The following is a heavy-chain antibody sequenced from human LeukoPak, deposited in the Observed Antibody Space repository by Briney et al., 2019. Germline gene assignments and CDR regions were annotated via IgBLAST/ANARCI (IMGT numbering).Heavy chain of an antibody. J-gene: IGHJ4*02. CDR1: GFTFSSYG. CDR2: ISYDGSNK. CDR3: AKDGVATIMGGYFDY. Sequence: GGSLRLSCAAPGFTFSSYGMHWVRQAPGKGLEWVAVISYDGSNKYYADSVKGRFTISRDNSKNTLYLQMNSLRAEDTAVYYCAKDGVATIMGGYFDYWGQGTLVTVSS. V-gene: IGHV3-30*18. D-gene: IGHD5-12*01.